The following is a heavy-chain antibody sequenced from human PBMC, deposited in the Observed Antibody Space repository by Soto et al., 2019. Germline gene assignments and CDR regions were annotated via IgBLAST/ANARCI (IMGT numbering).Heavy chain of an antibody. V-gene: IGHV1-69*13. CDR2: IIPIFGTA. J-gene: IGHJ6*02. D-gene: IGHD4-17*01. CDR1: GGTFSSYA. Sequence: ASVKVSCKASGGTFSSYAISWVRQAPGQGLEWMGGIIPIFGTANYAQKFQGRVTITADESTSTAYMELSSLRSEDTAVYYCARAYYGDDYYYYGMDVWGQGTTVTVSS. CDR3: ARAYYGDDYYYYGMDV.